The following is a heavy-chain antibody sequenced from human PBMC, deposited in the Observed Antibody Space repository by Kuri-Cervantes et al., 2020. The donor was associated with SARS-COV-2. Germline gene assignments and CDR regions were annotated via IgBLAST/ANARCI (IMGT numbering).Heavy chain of an antibody. D-gene: IGHD3-22*01. V-gene: IGHV4-34*01. CDR1: GGSFSDYY. CDR3: ARFPTHLTMIVFGAFDI. CDR2: INHSGST. Sequence: SETLSLTCAVYGGSFSDYYWSWIRQPPGKGLEWIGEINHSGSTNYNPSLKSRVTISVDTSKNQFSLKMSSVTAADTAVYYCARFPTHLTMIVFGAFDIWCQGTMVTVSS. J-gene: IGHJ3*02.